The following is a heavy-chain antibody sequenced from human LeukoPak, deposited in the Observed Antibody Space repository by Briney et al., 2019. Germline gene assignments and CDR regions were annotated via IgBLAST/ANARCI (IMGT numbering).Heavy chain of an antibody. J-gene: IGHJ4*02. CDR2: SSSSGSTI. Sequence: GGSLRVSCAASGFTFSSYEMNWVRQAPGKGLEWVSHSSSSGSTIYYAGSVKGRFTIARDNAKNSVYLQMNSLRAEDTAVYYCARGSLHSAYGFDYWGQGTLVTVSS. CDR1: GFTFSSYE. CDR3: ARGSLHSAYGFDY. V-gene: IGHV3-48*03. D-gene: IGHD5-12*01.